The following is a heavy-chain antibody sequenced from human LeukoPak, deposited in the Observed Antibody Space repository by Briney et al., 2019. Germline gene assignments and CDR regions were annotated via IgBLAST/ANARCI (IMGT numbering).Heavy chain of an antibody. D-gene: IGHD6-19*01. Sequence: SETLSLTCAVYGGPFSGYYWSWIRQPPGKGLEWIGYIYYSGSTNYNPSLKSRVTISVDTSKNQFSLKLSSVTAADTAVYYCARVRAYSSGWSDFDYWGQGTLVTVSS. CDR2: IYYSGST. CDR3: ARVRAYSSGWSDFDY. J-gene: IGHJ4*02. CDR1: GGPFSGYY. V-gene: IGHV4-59*01.